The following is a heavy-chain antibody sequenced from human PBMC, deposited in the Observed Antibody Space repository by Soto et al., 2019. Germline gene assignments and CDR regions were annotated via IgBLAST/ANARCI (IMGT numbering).Heavy chain of an antibody. Sequence: QVQLVQSGAEVKKPGSSVKVSCEASGGTFSSYPINWVRQAPGQGLEWMGGILPFFGTSNYAQKCQGRVTITADDSTSTAYMELRSLRSEDSAVYYCARVGHITNYGMAVWGQGTTVTVSS. V-gene: IGHV1-69*01. J-gene: IGHJ6*02. CDR2: ILPFFGTS. D-gene: IGHD1-26*01. CDR3: ARVGHITNYGMAV. CDR1: GGTFSSYP.